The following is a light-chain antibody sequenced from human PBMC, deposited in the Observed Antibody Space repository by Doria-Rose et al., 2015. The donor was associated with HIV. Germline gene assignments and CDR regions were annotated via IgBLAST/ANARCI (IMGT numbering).Light chain of an antibody. J-gene: IGLJ1*01. Sequence: QSVLTQPPSVSGAPAQRVAISCTGSSSNIGAGFDVNWYQQFPGTAPKLLIQSNTNRPSGVPDRFSGSKSVTSASLAISGLRADDEANYYCQSYDSRPSVYVFGTGTKVTVL. CDR1: SSNIGAGFD. CDR3: QSYDSRPSVYV. V-gene: IGLV1-40*01. CDR2: SNT.